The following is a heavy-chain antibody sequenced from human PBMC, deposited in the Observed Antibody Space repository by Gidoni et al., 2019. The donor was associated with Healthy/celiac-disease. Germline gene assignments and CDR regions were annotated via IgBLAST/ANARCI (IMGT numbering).Heavy chain of an antibody. V-gene: IGHV3-30*03. CDR2: ISYDGSNK. CDR3: ASSKWEPYDWFDP. D-gene: IGHD1-26*01. J-gene: IGHJ5*02. Sequence: QVQLVESGGGVVQPGRSLRLSCAASGFTFSSYGMHWVRQAPGKGLEWVVVISYDGSNKYYADSVKGRFTISRDNSKNTLYLQMNSLRAEDTAVYYCASSKWEPYDWFDPWGQGTLVTVSS. CDR1: GFTFSSYG.